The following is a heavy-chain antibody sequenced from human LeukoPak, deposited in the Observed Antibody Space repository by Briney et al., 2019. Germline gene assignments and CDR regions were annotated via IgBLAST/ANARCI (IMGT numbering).Heavy chain of an antibody. CDR1: GFTFSSYA. Sequence: GGSLRLSCAASGFTFSSYAMHWVRQAPGKGLEYVSAIISNWGSTYYANSVKGRFTISRDNSKNTLYLQMGSLRAEDMAVYYCARGVEYCSSTSCYSLMDVWGKGTTVTVSS. V-gene: IGHV3-64*01. D-gene: IGHD2-2*01. CDR3: ARGVEYCSSTSCYSLMDV. CDR2: IISNWGST. J-gene: IGHJ6*03.